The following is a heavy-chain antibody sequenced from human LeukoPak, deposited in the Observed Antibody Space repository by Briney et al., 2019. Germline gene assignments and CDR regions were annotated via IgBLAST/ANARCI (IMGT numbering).Heavy chain of an antibody. D-gene: IGHD1-26*01. CDR2: INHSGST. CDR1: GGSISSSSYF. J-gene: IGHJ4*02. V-gene: IGHV4-39*07. CDR3: ARGIVPEGV. Sequence: SETLSLTCNVSGGSISSSSYFWGWIRQPPGKGLEWIGEINHSGSTNYNPSLKSRVTISVDTSKNQFSLKLSSVTAADTAVYYCARGIVPEGVWGQGTLVTVSS.